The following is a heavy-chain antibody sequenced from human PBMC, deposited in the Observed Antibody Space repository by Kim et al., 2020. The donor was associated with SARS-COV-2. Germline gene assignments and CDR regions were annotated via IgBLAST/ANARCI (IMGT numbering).Heavy chain of an antibody. Sequence: ASVKVSCKASGYTFTSYYMHWVRQAPGQGLEWMGIINPSGGSTSYAQKFQGRVTMTRDTSTSTVYMELSSLRSEDTAVYYCARVLYDSSGYGGGFDYWGQGTLVTVSS. CDR3: ARVLYDSSGYGGGFDY. CDR1: GYTFTSYY. CDR2: INPSGGST. J-gene: IGHJ4*02. D-gene: IGHD3-22*01. V-gene: IGHV1-46*01.